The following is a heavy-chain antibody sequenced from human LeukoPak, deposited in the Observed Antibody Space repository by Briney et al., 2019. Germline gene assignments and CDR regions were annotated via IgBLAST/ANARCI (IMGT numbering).Heavy chain of an antibody. D-gene: IGHD6-19*01. CDR1: GLTFSNYG. CDR2: IRSKAYGGTT. CDR3: TRAGYSSGWYSDY. V-gene: IGHV3-49*04. J-gene: IGHJ4*02. Sequence: GGSLRLSCVASGLTFSNYGISWVRQAPGKGLEGVGFIRSKAYGGTTEYAASVKGRFTISRDDSKSIAYLQMNSLKIEDTAVYYCTRAGYSSGWYSDYWGQGTLVTVSS.